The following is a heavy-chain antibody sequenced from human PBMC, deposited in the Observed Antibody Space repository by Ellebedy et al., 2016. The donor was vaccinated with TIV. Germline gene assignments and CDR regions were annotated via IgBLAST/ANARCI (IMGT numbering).Heavy chain of an antibody. CDR1: GYTFTSYG. J-gene: IGHJ4*02. CDR2: ISAYNGNT. V-gene: IGHV1-18*01. D-gene: IGHD2-2*01. Sequence: AASVKVSCKASGYTFTSYGISWVRQAPGQGLEWMGWISAYNGNTNYAQKLQGRVTMTTDTSTSTAYMELRSLRSDDTAVYYCARDQAIVVVPAAMTGVVDYWGQGTLVTVSS. CDR3: ARDQAIVVVPAAMTGVVDY.